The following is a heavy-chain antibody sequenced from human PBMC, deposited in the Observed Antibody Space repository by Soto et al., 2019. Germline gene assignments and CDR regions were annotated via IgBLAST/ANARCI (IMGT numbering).Heavy chain of an antibody. Sequence: SETLSLPCSVSGASITSYYWSWIRQSAGEGLQWIGRVYARVATNFNPSLKSRVTISGDTSKNQFSLKLTSVTAADTAVYYCARSSGDDFFYYGMDVWGHGTTVTVSS. V-gene: IGHV4-59*10. J-gene: IGHJ6*02. CDR2: VYARVAT. CDR1: GASITSYY. D-gene: IGHD4-17*01. CDR3: ARSSGDDFFYYGMDV.